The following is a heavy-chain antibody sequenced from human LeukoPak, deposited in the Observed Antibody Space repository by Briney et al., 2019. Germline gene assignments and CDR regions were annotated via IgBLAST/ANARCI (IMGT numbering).Heavy chain of an antibody. V-gene: IGHV3-7*01. CDR1: GFTFSSYW. J-gene: IGHJ6*02. D-gene: IGHD6-13*01. CDR3: ARVSCCWVYSSSWYFDVGKRGMDV. Sequence: GGSLRLSCAASGFTFSSYWMSWVRQAPGKGLEWVANIKQDGSEKYYVDSVKGRFTISRDNAKNSLYLQMNSLRAEDTAVYYCARVSCCWVYSSSWYFDVGKRGMDVWGQGTTVTVSS. CDR2: IKQDGSEK.